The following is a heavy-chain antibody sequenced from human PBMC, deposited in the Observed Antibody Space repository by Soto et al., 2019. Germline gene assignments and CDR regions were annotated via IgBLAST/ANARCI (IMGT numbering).Heavy chain of an antibody. V-gene: IGHV4-30-4*01. J-gene: IGHJ5*02. CDR1: GGPISSGDYY. CDR3: ARDTVGLYNWFDP. CDR2: IYYSGST. D-gene: IGHD4-17*01. Sequence: PSETLSLTCTVSGGPISSGDYYWSWIRQPPGKGLEWIGYIYYSGSTYYNPSLKSRVTISVDTSKNQFSLKLSSVTAADTAVYYCARDTVGLYNWFDPWGQGNLVTVSS.